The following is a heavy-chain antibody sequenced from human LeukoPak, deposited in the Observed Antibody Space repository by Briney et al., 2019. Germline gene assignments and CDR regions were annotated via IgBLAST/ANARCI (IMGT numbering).Heavy chain of an antibody. V-gene: IGHV3-30*04. D-gene: IGHD6-19*01. Sequence: PGGSLRLSCAASGFTFSAYAMHWVRQAPGRGLEWVAVISYDGSDKYYADSLKGRFTISRDNSKNMVHLQMNSLTGEDTALYYCVRRGDASSGWGDHDFWGQGALVTVSS. CDR1: GFTFSAYA. CDR2: ISYDGSDK. CDR3: VRRGDASSGWGDHDF. J-gene: IGHJ4*02.